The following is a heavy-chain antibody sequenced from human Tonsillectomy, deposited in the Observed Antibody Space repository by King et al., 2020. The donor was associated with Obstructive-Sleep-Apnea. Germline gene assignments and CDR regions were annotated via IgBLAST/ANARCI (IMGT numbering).Heavy chain of an antibody. V-gene: IGHV4-31*03. D-gene: IGHD7-27*01. J-gene: IGHJ4*02. Sequence: QLQESGPGLVKPSQTLSLTCTVSGGSISSGGYYWSWIRQHPGKGLGWTGYIYYSGSTYYNPSLKSRVTISVDTSKNQFSLKLSSVTAADTAVYYCAGSNWGIYYVDYWGQGTLVTVSS. CDR3: AGSNWGIYYVDY. CDR2: IYYSGST. CDR1: GGSISSGGYY.